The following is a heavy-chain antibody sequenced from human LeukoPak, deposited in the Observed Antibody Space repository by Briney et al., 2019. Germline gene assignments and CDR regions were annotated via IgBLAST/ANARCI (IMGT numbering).Heavy chain of an antibody. CDR1: GYSFTSYW. J-gene: IGHJ4*02. Sequence: GEPLKISCKGSGYSFTSYWIAWVRQMPGKGLEWMGIIYPGDSDTRYSPSFQGQVTISAAKSISTAYLQWSSLKASDTAMYYCARRQYSSSWYNFDYWGQGTLVTVSS. V-gene: IGHV5-51*01. CDR3: ARRQYSSSWYNFDY. D-gene: IGHD6-13*01. CDR2: IYPGDSDT.